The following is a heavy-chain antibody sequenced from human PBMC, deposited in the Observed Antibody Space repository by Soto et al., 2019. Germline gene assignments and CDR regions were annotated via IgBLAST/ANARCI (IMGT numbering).Heavy chain of an antibody. V-gene: IGHV1-2*02. CDR2: INPNSGGT. Sequence: ASVKVSCKASGYTFTGYYMHWVRQAPGQGLEWMGWINPNSGGTNYAQKFQGRVTMTRDTSISTAYMELSRLRSDDTAVYYWARGAYYYDSSGYILSDYWGQGTLVTVSS. CDR1: GYTFTGYY. J-gene: IGHJ4*02. CDR3: ARGAYYYDSSGYILSDY. D-gene: IGHD3-22*01.